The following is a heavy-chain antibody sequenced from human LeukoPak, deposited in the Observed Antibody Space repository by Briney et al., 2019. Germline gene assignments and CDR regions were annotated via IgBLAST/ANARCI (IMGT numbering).Heavy chain of an antibody. Sequence: SETLSLTCAVYGEPSSGYYWSWIRQPPGKGLEWIGEINRSGSTKYNPSLKSRVVISVDKSKSQFYLNLRSVTAADTAVYYCARRGIVGRKGDDYWGQGTLVTVSS. J-gene: IGHJ4*02. D-gene: IGHD1-26*01. V-gene: IGHV4-34*01. CDR3: ARRGIVGRKGDDY. CDR1: GEPSSGYY. CDR2: INRSGST.